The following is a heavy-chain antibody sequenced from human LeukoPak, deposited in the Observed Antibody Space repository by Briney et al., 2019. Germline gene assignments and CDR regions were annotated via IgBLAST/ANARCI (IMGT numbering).Heavy chain of an antibody. Sequence: GGSLRLSCAASGFTFSSYWMSWVRQAPGKGLEWVANIKQDESEKYYADSVKGRFTISRDNAKNSLFLQMSSLRAEDTAVYYCARDQVGIADYWGQGTLVTVSS. J-gene: IGHJ4*02. CDR1: GFTFSSYW. CDR3: ARDQVGIADY. CDR2: IKQDESEK. V-gene: IGHV3-7*03. D-gene: IGHD2-21*01.